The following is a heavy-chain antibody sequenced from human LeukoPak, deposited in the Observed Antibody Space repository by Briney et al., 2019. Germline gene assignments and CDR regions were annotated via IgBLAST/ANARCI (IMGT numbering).Heavy chain of an antibody. D-gene: IGHD1-26*01. V-gene: IGHV3-33*01. Sequence: PGRSLRLSCAASGFTFSSYGMHWVRQAPGKGLEWVAVIWYDGSNKYYADSVKGRFTISRDNSKNTLYLQMNSLRAEDTAVYYCARNLNSGTYYYFDFWAQGTLVTVSS. CDR3: ARNLNSGTYYYFDF. CDR2: IWYDGSNK. J-gene: IGHJ4*02. CDR1: GFTFSSYG.